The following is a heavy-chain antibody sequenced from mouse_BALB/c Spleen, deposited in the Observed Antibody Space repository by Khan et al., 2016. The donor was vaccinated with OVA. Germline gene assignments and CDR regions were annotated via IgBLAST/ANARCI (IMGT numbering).Heavy chain of an antibody. D-gene: IGHD2-4*01. V-gene: IGHV3-2*02. J-gene: IGHJ3*01. CDR1: GYSITSEYT. CDR3: ARKDYYDYDPFPY. Sequence: EVELVESGPGLVKPSQSLSLTCTVTGYSITSEYTWNWIRQFPGSKLEWMGFISYSGNPRYNPSLKSRISITRDTSKNQFFLRLNSVTSEDTATYYCARKDYYDYDPFPYWGQGTLVTVSA. CDR2: ISYSGNP.